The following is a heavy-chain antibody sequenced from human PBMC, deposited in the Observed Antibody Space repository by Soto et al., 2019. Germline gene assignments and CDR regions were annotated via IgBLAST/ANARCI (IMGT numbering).Heavy chain of an antibody. CDR3: ARTVIGSKFQIDD. Sequence: QVQLVESGGDLVTPGGSLRLSCAVSGFTFSDYYMTWIRQAPGKGLEWVSYISRGGNTIYYADSVKGRFTISRDNTKNSLYLQINNVRAEDTAIYYCARTVIGSKFQIDDWGQGTLVTVSS. V-gene: IGHV3-11*01. D-gene: IGHD2-21*01. J-gene: IGHJ4*02. CDR1: GFTFSDYY. CDR2: ISRGGNTI.